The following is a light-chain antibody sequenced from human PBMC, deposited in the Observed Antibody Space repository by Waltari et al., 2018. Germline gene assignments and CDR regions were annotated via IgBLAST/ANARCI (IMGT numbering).Light chain of an antibody. CDR2: EGS. CDR1: SSDVGSYNL. J-gene: IGLJ1*01. Sequence: QSALTPPASVSGSPGQSITISCTGTSSDVGSYNLVSWYQQHPGKPPKLMIYEGSKRPSGVSNRFSGSKSGNTASLTISGLQAEDEADYYCCSYAGIGTLYVFGTGTKVTVL. V-gene: IGLV2-23*01. CDR3: CSYAGIGTLYV.